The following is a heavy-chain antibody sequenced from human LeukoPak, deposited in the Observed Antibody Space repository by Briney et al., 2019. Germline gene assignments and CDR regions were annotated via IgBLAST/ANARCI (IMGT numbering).Heavy chain of an antibody. CDR1: GESFSGYY. CDR2: INHRGGT. D-gene: IGHD3-16*01. J-gene: IGHJ4*02. Sequence: SETLSLTCVFSGESFSGYYWSWIRKPPGKGQEWIGDINHRGGTSYNPTLKSRLSISIDTSKNQFSLILDSVTAAATAVYFCATFPDYEPIDNWGQGTLVTVSS. CDR3: ATFPDYEPIDN. V-gene: IGHV4-34*01.